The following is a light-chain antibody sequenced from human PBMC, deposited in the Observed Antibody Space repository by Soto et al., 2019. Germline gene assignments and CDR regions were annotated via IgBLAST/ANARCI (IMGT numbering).Light chain of an antibody. Sequence: EIVLTQSPAILSVSPGERATLSCRASQSISRSLAWYQQKPGQAPRLLISDASTRATGIPDRFSGSGSGTDFTLTISRLEPEDFAVYYCQQYGSSPVTFGQGTKVDIK. CDR1: QSISRS. CDR2: DAS. J-gene: IGKJ1*01. V-gene: IGKV3-20*01. CDR3: QQYGSSPVT.